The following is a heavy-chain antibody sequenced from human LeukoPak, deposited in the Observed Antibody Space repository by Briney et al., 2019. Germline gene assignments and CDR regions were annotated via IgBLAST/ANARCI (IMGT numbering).Heavy chain of an antibody. CDR2: INSDGIRT. Sequence: GGSLRLSCAASGFTFNSFWMYWVRQVPGKGLLWVARINSDGIRTSHADSVQGRFTISRDNANNTLYLQMNSLRVEDTAVYYCARGGSGSGYHYYYMDVWGKGTTVTISS. CDR1: GFTFNSFW. CDR3: ARGGSGSGYHYYYMDV. V-gene: IGHV3-74*01. J-gene: IGHJ6*03. D-gene: IGHD2-15*01.